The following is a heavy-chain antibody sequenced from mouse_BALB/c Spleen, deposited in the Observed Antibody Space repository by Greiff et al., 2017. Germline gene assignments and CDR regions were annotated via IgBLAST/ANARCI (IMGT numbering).Heavy chain of an antibody. CDR2: ISYSGST. J-gene: IGHJ3*01. CDR3: ARLGDYEFAY. D-gene: IGHD2-4*01. V-gene: IGHV3-2*02. CDR1: GYSITSDYA. Sequence: EVQLQESGPGLVKPSQSLSLTCTVTGYSITSDYAWNWIRQFPGNKLEWMGYISYSGSTSYNPSLKSRISITRDTSKNQFFLQLNSVTTEDTATYYCARLGDYEFAYWGQGTLVTVSA.